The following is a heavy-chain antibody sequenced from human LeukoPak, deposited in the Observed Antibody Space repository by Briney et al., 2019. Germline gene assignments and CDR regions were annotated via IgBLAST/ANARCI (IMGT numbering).Heavy chain of an antibody. Sequence: PSETLSLTCTVSGGSISSGGYYWSWIRQPPGKGLEWIGYIYHSGSTNYNPSLKSRVTISVDTSKNQFSLKLSSVTAADTAVYYCARDCRGDCYGAFDIWGQGTMVTVSS. V-gene: IGHV4-61*08. CDR3: ARDCRGDCYGAFDI. CDR1: GGSISSGGYY. J-gene: IGHJ3*02. D-gene: IGHD2-21*01. CDR2: IYHSGST.